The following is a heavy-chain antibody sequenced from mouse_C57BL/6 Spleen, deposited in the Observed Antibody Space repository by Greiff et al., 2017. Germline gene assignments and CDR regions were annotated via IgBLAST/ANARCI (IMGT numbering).Heavy chain of an antibody. J-gene: IGHJ3*01. CDR3: ARDHDKGWFAY. D-gene: IGHD1-3*01. CDR2: ISDGGSYT. Sequence: EVHLVESGGGLVKPGGSLKLSCAASGFTFSSYAMSWVRQTPEKRLEWVATISDGGSYTYYPDNVKGRFTISRDNAKNNLYLQMSHLKYEDTAMYYCARDHDKGWFAYWGQGTLVTVSA. V-gene: IGHV5-4*01. CDR1: GFTFSSYA.